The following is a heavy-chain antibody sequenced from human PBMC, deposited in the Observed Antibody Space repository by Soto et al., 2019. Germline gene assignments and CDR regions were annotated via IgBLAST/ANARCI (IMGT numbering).Heavy chain of an antibody. D-gene: IGHD6-13*01. CDR2: INSDGRST. Sequence: GGSLRLSCAASGITFSGYWMHWVRQVTGQGLVWVSRINSDGRSTGYADSVKGRFTISRDNAKNTLYLQMNSLRVDDTAVYYCARGSQSNSTPQSDWGQGSLVTVSS. CDR3: ARGSQSNSTPQSD. V-gene: IGHV3-74*01. J-gene: IGHJ4*02. CDR1: GITFSGYW.